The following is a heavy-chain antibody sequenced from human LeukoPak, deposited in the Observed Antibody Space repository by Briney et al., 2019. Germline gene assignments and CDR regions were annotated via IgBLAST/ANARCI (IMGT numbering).Heavy chain of an antibody. J-gene: IGHJ6*03. Sequence: SETLSLTCTVSGGSISSYYWSWIRQPPGKGLEWIGSIYYSGSTYYNPSLKSRATISVDTSKNQFSLKLSSVTAADTAVYYCARESLPGTDYYYYYMDVWGKGTTVTVSS. CDR1: GGSISSYY. CDR2: IYYSGST. D-gene: IGHD3-10*01. CDR3: ARESLPGTDYYYYYMDV. V-gene: IGHV4-59*12.